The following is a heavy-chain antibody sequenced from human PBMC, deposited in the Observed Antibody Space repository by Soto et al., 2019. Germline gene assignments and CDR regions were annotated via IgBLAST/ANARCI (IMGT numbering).Heavy chain of an antibody. J-gene: IGHJ5*02. D-gene: IGHD2-2*01. CDR2: TRNKAATYTT. V-gene: IGHV3-72*01. CDR1: GFTFSDHY. CDR3: ARGPYCDSTTCYGNNWFDP. Sequence: GGSLRLSCAASGFTFSDHYMDWVRQAPGKGLEWVGRTRNKAATYTTDYAASVKGRFTISRDDSDNSLYLHMNSLKTEDTAVYYCARGPYCDSTTCYGNNWFDPWGQGTLVTVSS.